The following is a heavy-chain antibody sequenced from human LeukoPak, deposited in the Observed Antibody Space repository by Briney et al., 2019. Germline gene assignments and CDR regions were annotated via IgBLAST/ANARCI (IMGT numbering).Heavy chain of an antibody. CDR1: GGSINYDY. Sequence: PSETLSLTCTVSGGSINYDYWSWIRQSPGKRLEWIGYIQYSGATNYSPSLNSRVTISVDTSKNQFSLKLSSVTAADTALYYCATLRGASTAVFDSWGQGTLVTVSS. CDR2: IQYSGAT. CDR3: ATLRGASTAVFDS. V-gene: IGHV4-59*08. J-gene: IGHJ4*02. D-gene: IGHD2-21*02.